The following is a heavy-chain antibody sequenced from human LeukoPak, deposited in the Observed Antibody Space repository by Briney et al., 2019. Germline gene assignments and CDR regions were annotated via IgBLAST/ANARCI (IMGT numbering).Heavy chain of an antibody. CDR1: AHTFTGYY. CDR3: AKDHAWAGTSNWFDP. Sequence: VPSVNVSCKASAHTFTGYYMLWVRRAPGQGSEWVGRINPNSGGTIYAQKSQGRANMARDASDSRTYREQSSLRSDDTAVYYCAKDHAWAGTSNWFDPWGQRTLVTVSS. J-gene: IGHJ5*02. CDR2: INPNSGGT. D-gene: IGHD6-19*01. V-gene: IGHV1-2*06.